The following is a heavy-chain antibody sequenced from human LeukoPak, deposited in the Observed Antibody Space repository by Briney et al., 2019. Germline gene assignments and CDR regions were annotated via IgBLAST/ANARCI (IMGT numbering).Heavy chain of an antibody. D-gene: IGHD5-12*01. V-gene: IGHV4-39*01. CDR1: GGSISRSSYY. Sequence: PSETLSLTCTVSGGSISRSSYYWGWIRQTPGKGLEWMGSFFYSGNTYYNPSLNSRVTISVETSKNQFSLKLSSVTAADTAVYYCARLVGQKTVMATSGGWFDPWGQGTLVTVSS. J-gene: IGHJ5*02. CDR3: ARLVGQKTVMATSGGWFDP. CDR2: FFYSGNT.